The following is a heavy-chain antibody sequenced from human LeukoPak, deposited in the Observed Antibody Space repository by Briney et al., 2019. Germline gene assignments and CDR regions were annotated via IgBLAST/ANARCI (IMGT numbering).Heavy chain of an antibody. Sequence: VASVKVSYKASGYTFTGHAMNWVRQAPGQGPEWMGYISTKTGNPTYAQGFTGRFVFSLDTSVSTAYLQISSLKPEDTGVYYCAKGGWVAVTGMDSWGQGTLVTVSS. CDR3: AKGGWVAVTGMDS. CDR1: GYTFTGHA. D-gene: IGHD6-19*01. J-gene: IGHJ4*02. V-gene: IGHV7-4-1*02. CDR2: ISTKTGNP.